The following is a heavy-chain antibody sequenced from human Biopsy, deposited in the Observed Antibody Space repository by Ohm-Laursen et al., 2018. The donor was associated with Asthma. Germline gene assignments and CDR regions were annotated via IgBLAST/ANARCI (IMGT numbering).Heavy chain of an antibody. CDR2: IMTVFGTT. Sequence: SSVKVSCKAPGGTFSNFAISWVRQAPGQGLEWLGGIMTVFGTTNYAQKFQGRVTITADESTSTAYMEVTILRSEDTAMYYCARFQVGYSSGWSLLLKKIYYSGIDVWGQGTAVTVSS. V-gene: IGHV1-69*01. CDR3: ARFQVGYSSGWSLLLKKIYYSGIDV. J-gene: IGHJ6*02. D-gene: IGHD6-19*01. CDR1: GGTFSNFA.